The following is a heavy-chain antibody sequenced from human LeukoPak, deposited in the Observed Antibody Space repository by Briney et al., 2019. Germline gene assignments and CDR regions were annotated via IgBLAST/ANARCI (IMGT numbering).Heavy chain of an antibody. CDR3: VRMYTSSWWDH. V-gene: IGHV3-21*01. CDR2: TSSGGANV. CDR1: GFTFRRYC. J-gene: IGHJ5*02. D-gene: IGHD6-13*01. Sequence: GALRLSWSASGFTFRRYCMTLGRQSPGEGVGGVASTSSGGANVPYSDSVKGRFAISRDNGQNSLYLEMNSLRAEDTAIYYCVRMYTSSWWDHWGQGTLVTVSS.